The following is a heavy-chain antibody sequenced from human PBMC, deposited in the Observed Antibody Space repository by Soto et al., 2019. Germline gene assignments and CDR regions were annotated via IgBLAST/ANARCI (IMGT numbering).Heavy chain of an antibody. J-gene: IGHJ4*02. V-gene: IGHV1-58*02. CDR1: GFTFTSSA. Sequence: GGSVKVSCKASGFTFTSSAMQWVRQARGQRLEWIGWIVVGSGNTNYAQKFQERVTITRDMSTSTAYMELSSLRSEDTAVYYCARAPPTPSLSIAVAGPSDYWGQGTLVTVSS. CDR2: IVVGSGNT. D-gene: IGHD6-19*01. CDR3: ARAPPTPSLSIAVAGPSDY.